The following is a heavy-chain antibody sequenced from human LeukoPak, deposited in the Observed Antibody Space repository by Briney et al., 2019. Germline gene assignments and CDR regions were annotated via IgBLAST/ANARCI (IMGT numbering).Heavy chain of an antibody. D-gene: IGHD4-17*01. CDR3: ARDPDDDGDFSHFWT. CDR1: GFTISSIT. V-gene: IGHV3-33*01. J-gene: IGHJ4*02. CDR2: IWYDGSNK. Sequence: PGGSLCFSSAASGFTISSITMQWDRQAPGKGLEWVAVIWYDGSNKYYADSVKGRFTISRDNSKNTLFLQMNSLRAEDTAVYYCARDPDDDGDFSHFWTWGEEGLVTVSS.